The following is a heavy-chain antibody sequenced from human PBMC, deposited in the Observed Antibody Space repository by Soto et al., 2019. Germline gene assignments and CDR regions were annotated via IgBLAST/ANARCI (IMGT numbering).Heavy chain of an antibody. J-gene: IGHJ5*02. Sequence: SETLSLTCTVSGGSISSGCYYWSWIRQHPGKGLEWIGYIYYSGSTYYNPSLKSRVTISVDTSKNQFSLKLSSVTAADTAVYYCARDHNLYYDFWSGYSNWFDPWGQGTLVTVSS. CDR3: ARDHNLYYDFWSGYSNWFDP. CDR2: IYYSGST. D-gene: IGHD3-3*01. V-gene: IGHV4-31*03. CDR1: GGSISSGCYY.